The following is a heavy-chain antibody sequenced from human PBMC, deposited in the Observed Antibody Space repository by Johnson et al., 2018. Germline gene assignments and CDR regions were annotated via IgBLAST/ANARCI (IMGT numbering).Heavy chain of an antibody. J-gene: IGHJ6*02. CDR3: EKDQIDWNDVDYYGMDV. Sequence: EVQLVESGGGLVQPGGSLRLSCAASGFTFSSYAMSWVRQAPGKGLEWVSAISGSGGSTYYADSVKGRFTISRDNSKDTLYLQMNSLRAEDTAVYYWEKDQIDWNDVDYYGMDVWGQGTTVTVSS. CDR2: ISGSGGST. CDR1: GFTFSSYA. V-gene: IGHV3-23*04. D-gene: IGHD1-1*01.